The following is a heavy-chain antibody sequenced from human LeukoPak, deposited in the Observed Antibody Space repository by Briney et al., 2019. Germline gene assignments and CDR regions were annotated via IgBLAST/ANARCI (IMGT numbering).Heavy chain of an antibody. CDR1: GDTFSSYA. Sequence: SVKVSCKASGDTFSSYAISWVRQAPGQGLEWMGGINPIFGTANYAQKFQGRVTITADASTSTAYMELSSLRSEDTAVYYCARGQNGYNYAPFDIWGQGTMVTVSS. D-gene: IGHD1-1*01. J-gene: IGHJ3*02. V-gene: IGHV1-69*01. CDR3: ARGQNGYNYAPFDI. CDR2: INPIFGTA.